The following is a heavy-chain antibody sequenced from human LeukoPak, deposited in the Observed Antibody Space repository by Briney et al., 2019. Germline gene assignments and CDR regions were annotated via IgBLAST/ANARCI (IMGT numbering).Heavy chain of an antibody. J-gene: IGHJ5*02. D-gene: IGHD3-22*01. CDR1: GGSISSHY. Sequence: SETLSLTCTVSGGSISSHYWSWIRQPPGKGLEWIGYIYYSGSTNYNPSLKSRVTISVDTSKNQFALKLSSVTAADTAVYYCARGRRFNYYDSSGPINWFDPWGQGTLVTVSS. CDR3: ARGRRFNYYDSSGPINWFDP. V-gene: IGHV4-59*11. CDR2: IYYSGST.